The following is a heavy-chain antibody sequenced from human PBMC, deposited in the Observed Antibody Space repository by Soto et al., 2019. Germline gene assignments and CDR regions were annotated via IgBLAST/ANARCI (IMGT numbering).Heavy chain of an antibody. D-gene: IGHD6-13*01. CDR2: ISWNSGSI. J-gene: IGHJ3*02. CDR3: AGGPSSWYEGGAFDI. V-gene: IGHV3-9*01. CDR1: GFTFDDYA. Sequence: GGSLRLSCAASGFTFDDYAMHWVRQAPGKGLEWVSGISWNSGSIGYADSVKGRFTISRDNAKNSLYLQMNSLRAEDTALYYCAGGPSSWYEGGAFDIWGQGTMVTVSS.